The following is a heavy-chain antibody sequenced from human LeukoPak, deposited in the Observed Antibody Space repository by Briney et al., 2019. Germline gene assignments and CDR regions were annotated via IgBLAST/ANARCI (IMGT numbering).Heavy chain of an antibody. CDR1: GGSISSGSYY. CDR3: AREGLNMVRGVIPKEAWGWFDP. CDR2: IYRSGTT. J-gene: IGHJ5*02. D-gene: IGHD3-10*01. Sequence: SQTLSLTCTVSGGSISSGSYYWNWIRQPAGKGLEWIGRIYRSGTTNYNPSLKSRVTISVDTSKNQFSLKLSSVTSADTAVYYCAREGLNMVRGVIPKEAWGWFDPWGQGTLVTVSS. V-gene: IGHV4-61*02.